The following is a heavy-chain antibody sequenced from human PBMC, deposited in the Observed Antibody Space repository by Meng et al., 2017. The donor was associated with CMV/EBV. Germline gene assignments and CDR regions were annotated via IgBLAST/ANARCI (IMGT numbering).Heavy chain of an antibody. CDR3: ARDLELRPWFDP. CDR1: GFTFSSYS. J-gene: IGHJ5*02. V-gene: IGHV3-21*01. D-gene: IGHD1-7*01. CDR2: ISSSSSYI. Sequence: GGSLRLSCAASGFTFSSYSMNWVRQAPGKGLEWVSSISSSSSYIYCADSVKGRFTISRDNAKNSLYLQMNSLRAEDTAVYYCARDLELRPWFDPWGQGTLVTVSS.